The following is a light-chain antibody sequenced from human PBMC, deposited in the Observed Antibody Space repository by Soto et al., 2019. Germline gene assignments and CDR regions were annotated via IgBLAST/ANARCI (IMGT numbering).Light chain of an antibody. CDR3: QQYYGTPHT. CDR2: WAS. CDR1: QSVLYSSNNKNY. J-gene: IGKJ2*01. V-gene: IGKV4-1*01. Sequence: DIVMTQSPDSLAVSLGERATINCKSSQSVLYSSNNKNYLAWYQQKPGQPPKLLIYWASTRGSGVPDRFSGSGFGTDFTLTISSLQAEDVAVYYCQQYYGTPHTFGQGTKLEIK.